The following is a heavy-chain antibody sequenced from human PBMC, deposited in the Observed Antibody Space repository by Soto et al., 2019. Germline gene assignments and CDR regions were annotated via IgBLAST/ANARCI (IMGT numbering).Heavy chain of an antibody. CDR1: GFVFSDYG. CDR3: VIFPGVTPLNAYGIDV. J-gene: IGHJ6*02. CDR2: ITNDGNNE. V-gene: IGHV3-30*02. D-gene: IGHD2-21*01. Sequence: PGGYLRLSCAASGFVFSDYGMHWVRQAPGEGLEWVALITNDGNNEYYRESVKGRFSISRGGSTNTVDLLMNSLRAEDTAVHYCVIFPGVTPLNAYGIDVWGQGPTRTGSS.